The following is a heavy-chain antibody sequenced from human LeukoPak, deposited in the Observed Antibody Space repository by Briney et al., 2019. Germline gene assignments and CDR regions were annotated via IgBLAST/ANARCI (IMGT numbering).Heavy chain of an antibody. J-gene: IGHJ4*02. CDR2: ISAYNGKT. V-gene: IGHV1-18*01. CDR1: GGTFSSYA. Sequence: ASVKVSCKASGGTFSSYAISWVRQAPGQGLEWMGWISAYNGKTYYAQKFQGRVTVTTDTSTSTAYMDLRSLRSDDTAVYYCARTNLDCKNGVCYDYWGQGTPVTVSS. CDR3: ARTNLDCKNGVCYDY. D-gene: IGHD2-8*01.